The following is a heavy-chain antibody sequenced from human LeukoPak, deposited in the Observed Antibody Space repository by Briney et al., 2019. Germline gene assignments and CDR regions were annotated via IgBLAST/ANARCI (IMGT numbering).Heavy chain of an antibody. CDR3: ARRLTQYDCFDP. J-gene: IGHJ5*02. V-gene: IGHV6-1*01. CDR1: GDSVSSNSVT. Sequence: SQTLSLTCAISGDSVSSNSVTWNWIRQSPSRGIEWLGRTYYRSTWYNDYAVSVRGRITVNPDTSKNQFSLHPNSVTPEDTAVYYCARRLTQYDCFDPWGQGILVTVSS. CDR2: TYYRSTWYN. D-gene: IGHD2-2*01.